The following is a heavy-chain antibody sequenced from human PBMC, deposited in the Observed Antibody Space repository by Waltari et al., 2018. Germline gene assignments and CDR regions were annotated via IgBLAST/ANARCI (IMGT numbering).Heavy chain of an antibody. CDR1: GFTFSSYS. CDR3: ARDFLWFGARREAFDI. J-gene: IGHJ3*02. V-gene: IGHV3-74*01. D-gene: IGHD3-10*01. CDR2: INSDGSST. Sequence: EVQLVESGGGLVKPGGSLRLSCAASGFTFSSYSMNWVRQAPGKGLEWVSRINSDGSSTTYADSVKGRFTISRDNAKNMIYVQMNSLRAEDTAVYYCARDFLWFGARREAFDIWGQGTTVTVSS.